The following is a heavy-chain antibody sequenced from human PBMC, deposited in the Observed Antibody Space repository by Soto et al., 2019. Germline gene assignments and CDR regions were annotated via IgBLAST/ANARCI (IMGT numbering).Heavy chain of an antibody. CDR1: GGSISSGGYS. D-gene: IGHD2-21*02. J-gene: IGHJ4*02. V-gene: IGHV4-30-2*01. Sequence: KSSETLSLTCAVSGGSISSGGYSWSWIRQPPGKGLEWIGYIYHSGSTYYNPSLKSRVTISVDRSKNQFSLKLSSVTAADTAVYYCARLYCGGDCYGTLFDYWGQGTLVTVSS. CDR3: ARLYCGGDCYGTLFDY. CDR2: IYHSGST.